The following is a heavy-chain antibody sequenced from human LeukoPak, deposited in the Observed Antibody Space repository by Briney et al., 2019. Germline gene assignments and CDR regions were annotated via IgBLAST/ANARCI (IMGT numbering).Heavy chain of an antibody. J-gene: IGHJ3*02. D-gene: IGHD4-17*01. CDR3: TTPTWTTVTTYAFDI. CDR1: GFTFSRYG. V-gene: IGHV3-64*04. Sequence: GGSLRLSCSASGFTFSRYGMHWVRQAPGKGLEYVSAIVSNGDSTYYAAPVKGRFTISRDDSKNTLYLQMNSLKTEDTAVYYCTTPTWTTVTTYAFDIWGQGTMVTVSS. CDR2: IVSNGDST.